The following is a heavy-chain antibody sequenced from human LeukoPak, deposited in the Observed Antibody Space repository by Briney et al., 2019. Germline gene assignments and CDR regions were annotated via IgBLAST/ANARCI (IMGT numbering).Heavy chain of an antibody. D-gene: IGHD6-13*01. CDR3: ARERAAAANFDY. V-gene: IGHV3-30-3*01. CDR2: ISYDGSNE. Sequence: GGSLRLSCAASGFTFSSYAMHWVRQAPGKGLEWVAVISYDGSNEYYADSVKGRFTISRDNSKNTLYLQINSLRAEDTAVYYCARERAAAANFDYWGQGTLVTVSS. CDR1: GFTFSSYA. J-gene: IGHJ4*02.